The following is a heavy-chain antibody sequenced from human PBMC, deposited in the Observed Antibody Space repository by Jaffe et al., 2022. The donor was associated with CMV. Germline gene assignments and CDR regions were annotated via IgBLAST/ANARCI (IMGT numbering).Heavy chain of an antibody. CDR3: ARSGFYYYDSSGYYYVRDYYYYGMDV. Sequence: QVQLVQSGAEVKKPGASVKVSCKASGYTFTSYGISWVRQAPGQGLEWMGWISAYNGNTNYAQKLQGRVTMTTDTSTSTAYMELRSLRSDDTAVYYCARSGFYYYDSSGYYYVRDYYYYGMDVWGQGTTVTVSS. V-gene: IGHV1-18*01. CDR1: GYTFTSYG. J-gene: IGHJ6*02. D-gene: IGHD3-22*01. CDR2: ISAYNGNT.